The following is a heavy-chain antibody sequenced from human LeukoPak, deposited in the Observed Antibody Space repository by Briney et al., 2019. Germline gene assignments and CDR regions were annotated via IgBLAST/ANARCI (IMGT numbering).Heavy chain of an antibody. CDR3: AGGGRRSYFATVDY. D-gene: IGHD1-26*01. CDR2: IYYSGST. V-gene: IGHV4-59*01. Sequence: SETLSLTCTVSGGSISSYYWSWIRQPPGKGLEWIGYIYYSGSTNYNPSLKSRVTISVDTSKNQFSLKLSSVTAADTAVYYCAGGGRRSYFATVDYWGQGTLVTVSS. J-gene: IGHJ4*02. CDR1: GGSISSYY.